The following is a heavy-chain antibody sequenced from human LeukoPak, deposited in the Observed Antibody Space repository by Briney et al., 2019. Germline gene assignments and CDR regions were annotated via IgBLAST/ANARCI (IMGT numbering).Heavy chain of an antibody. D-gene: IGHD1-26*01. Sequence: GGSLRLSCAASGFTFSSYEMNWVRQAPGKGLEWVSYVSSSGSTIYYADSVKGRFTISRDNAKNSLYLQMNSLRAEDTALYYCARDTGEGGSFDPWGQGTLVTVSS. V-gene: IGHV3-48*03. CDR3: ARDTGEGGSFDP. CDR1: GFTFSSYE. CDR2: VSSSGSTI. J-gene: IGHJ5*02.